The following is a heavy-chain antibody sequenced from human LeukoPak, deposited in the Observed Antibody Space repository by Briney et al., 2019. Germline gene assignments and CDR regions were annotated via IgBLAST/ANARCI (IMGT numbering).Heavy chain of an antibody. J-gene: IGHJ6*03. CDR2: IYHSGST. V-gene: IGHV4-38-2*02. CDR3: AREFGGSYYYYYYMDV. Sequence: SETLSLTCAVSGYSINSGYYWGWIRQPPGKGLEWIGSIYHSGSTYYNPSLKSRVTISVDTSKNQFSLKLSSVTAADTAVYYRAREFGGSYYYYYYMDVWGKGTTVTVSS. CDR1: GYSINSGYY. D-gene: IGHD1-26*01.